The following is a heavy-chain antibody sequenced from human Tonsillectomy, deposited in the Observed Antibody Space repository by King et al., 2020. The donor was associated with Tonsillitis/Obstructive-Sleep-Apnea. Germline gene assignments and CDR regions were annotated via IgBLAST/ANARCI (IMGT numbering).Heavy chain of an antibody. CDR2: INPNSGGT. CDR3: ARGEVVVASYYFDY. D-gene: IGHD2-15*01. Sequence: QLVQSGAEVKKPGASVKVSCKASGYTFTGYYMHWVRQAPGQGLEWMGWINPNSGGTKYAQKFQGWVTMTRDTSISTAYMELSRLRSDDTAVYYCARGEVVVASYYFDYWGQGTLVTASS. V-gene: IGHV1-2*04. CDR1: GYTFTGYY. J-gene: IGHJ4*02.